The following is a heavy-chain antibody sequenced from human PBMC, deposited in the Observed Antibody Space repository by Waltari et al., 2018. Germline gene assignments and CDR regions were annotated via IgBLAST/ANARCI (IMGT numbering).Heavy chain of an antibody. Sequence: QVQLVQSGAEVKKPGASVKVSCKASGYTFTSYGISWVRQAPGQGLEWMGWISAYNGNTNYAQKFQGRVTITRDTSASTAYMELSSLRSEDTAVYYCASRRYSSGWYWGQGTLVTVSS. CDR3: ASRRYSSGWY. CDR2: ISAYNGNT. J-gene: IGHJ4*02. CDR1: GYTFTSYG. V-gene: IGHV1-18*01. D-gene: IGHD6-19*01.